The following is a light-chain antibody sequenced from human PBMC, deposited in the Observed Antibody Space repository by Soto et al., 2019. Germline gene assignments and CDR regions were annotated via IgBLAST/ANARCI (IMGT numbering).Light chain of an antibody. V-gene: IGLV2-14*01. CDR2: EVS. J-gene: IGLJ1*01. Sequence: QSALTQPASMSGSPGQSSTISCTGTNSDVGGYNYVSWYQQHPGKAPKLMIYEVSNRPSGVSSRFSGSKSGNTASLTISGLQAEDEADYCCSSYTSNNTYVFGTGTKLTVL. CDR3: SSYTSNNTYV. CDR1: NSDVGGYNY.